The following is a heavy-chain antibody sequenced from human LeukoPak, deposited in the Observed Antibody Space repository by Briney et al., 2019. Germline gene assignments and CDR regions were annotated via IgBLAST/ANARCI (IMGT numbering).Heavy chain of an antibody. Sequence: GGSLRLSCAASGFTFSSYWMTWVRQAPGKGLEWVANIKQDGSDKYYVDSVKGRFTISRDNAKNSLYLQMNSLRADDTALYYCARQYGSSWYALGYLDYWGQRTLVTVSS. CDR1: GFTFSSYW. CDR3: ARQYGSSWYALGYLDY. V-gene: IGHV3-7*01. J-gene: IGHJ4*02. CDR2: IKQDGSDK. D-gene: IGHD6-13*01.